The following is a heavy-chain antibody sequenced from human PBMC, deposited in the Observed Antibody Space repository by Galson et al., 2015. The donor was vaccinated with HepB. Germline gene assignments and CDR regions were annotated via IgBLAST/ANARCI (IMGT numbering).Heavy chain of an antibody. V-gene: IGHV1-69*13. CDR1: GGTFSSYA. CDR2: IIPIFGTA. Sequence: SVKVSCKAPGGTFSSYAISWVRQAPGQGLEWVGGIIPIFGTANYAQKFQGRVTITADESTSTAYMELSSLRSEDTAVYYCAREARRYCSGGSCYDNSFDYWGQGTLVTVSS. J-gene: IGHJ4*02. CDR3: AREARRYCSGGSCYDNSFDY. D-gene: IGHD2-15*01.